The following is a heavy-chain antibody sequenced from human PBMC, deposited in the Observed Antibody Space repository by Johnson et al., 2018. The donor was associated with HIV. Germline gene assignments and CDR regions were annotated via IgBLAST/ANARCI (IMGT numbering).Heavy chain of an antibody. CDR1: GFAFSSYG. D-gene: IGHD6-13*01. CDR2: ISYDGSKK. CDR3: ASKAAGTMHAFDI. J-gene: IGHJ3*02. Sequence: QVQLVESGGGVVQPGRSLRLSCAASGFAFSSYGMHWVRQAPGKGLEWVALISYDGSKKFYADSLKGRFTISRDNSKNTLYLQMNSLRAEDTAVYYCASKAAGTMHAFDIWGQGTMVTVSS. V-gene: IGHV3-30*03.